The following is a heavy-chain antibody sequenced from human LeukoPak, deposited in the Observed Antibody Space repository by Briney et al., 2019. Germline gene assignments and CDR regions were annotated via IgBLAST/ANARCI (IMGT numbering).Heavy chain of an antibody. Sequence: PSETLSLTCTVSGGSISSNSYYWGWIRQPAGKGLERIGRIHTSGSTNYNPSLKSRVTMSVDTSKNQFSLRLSSVTAADTAVYFCARHNSAGISDAFDIWGQGTMVTVSS. CDR1: GGSISSNSYY. V-gene: IGHV4-61*02. J-gene: IGHJ3*02. D-gene: IGHD6-13*01. CDR3: ARHNSAGISDAFDI. CDR2: IHTSGST.